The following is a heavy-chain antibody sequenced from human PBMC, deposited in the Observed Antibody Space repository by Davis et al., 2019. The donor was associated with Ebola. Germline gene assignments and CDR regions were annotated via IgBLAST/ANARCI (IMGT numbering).Heavy chain of an antibody. Sequence: PSETLSLTCTVSGGSISSYYWSWIRQPPGKGLEWIGYIYYSGSTNYNPSLKSRVTISVDTSKNQFSLKLSSVTAADTAVYYCARASWQQLVYFDYWGQGTLVTVSS. CDR2: IYYSGST. V-gene: IGHV4-59*12. J-gene: IGHJ4*02. D-gene: IGHD6-13*01. CDR3: ARASWQQLVYFDY. CDR1: GGSISSYY.